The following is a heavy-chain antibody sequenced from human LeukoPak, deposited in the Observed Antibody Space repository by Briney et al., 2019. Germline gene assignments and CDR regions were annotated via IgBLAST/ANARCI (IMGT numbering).Heavy chain of an antibody. J-gene: IGHJ4*02. V-gene: IGHV3-30-3*01. Sequence: GGSLRLSCAASGFTFSSYAMHWVRQAPGKGLEWVAVISYDGSNKYYADSVKGRFTISRDNSKNTLYLQMNSLRAEDTAVYYCARDLYTFGELLSQPTPIDYWGQGTLVTVSS. CDR3: ARDLYTFGELLSQPTPIDY. D-gene: IGHD3-10*01. CDR1: GFTFSSYA. CDR2: ISYDGSNK.